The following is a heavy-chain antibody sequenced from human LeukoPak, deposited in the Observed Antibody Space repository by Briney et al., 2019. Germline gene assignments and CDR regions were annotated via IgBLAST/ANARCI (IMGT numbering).Heavy chain of an antibody. CDR2: ISGSGSST. Sequence: PGGSLRLSCAASGFTFTSYAMNWVRQAPGKGLEWGSAISGSGSSTYYADSVKGRFTVSRDNSKNTLYLQMNSLRAEDTAVYYCAKDGGAYYYGSGSYSAGFDYWGQGTLVTVSS. CDR3: AKDGGAYYYGSGSYSAGFDY. CDR1: GFTFTSYA. D-gene: IGHD3-10*01. V-gene: IGHV3-23*01. J-gene: IGHJ4*02.